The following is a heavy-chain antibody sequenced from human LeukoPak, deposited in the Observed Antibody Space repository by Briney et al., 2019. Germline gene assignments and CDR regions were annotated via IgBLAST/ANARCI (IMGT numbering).Heavy chain of an antibody. Sequence: GGSLRLSCAASGFTFSDYYMSWIRQAPGKGLEWVSYISSSGSTIYYADSVKGRFTISRDNAKNSLYLQMNSLRAEDTAVYYCAKESQQIWFGELGSAFDIWGQGTMVTVSS. CDR3: AKESQQIWFGELGSAFDI. CDR2: ISSSGSTI. J-gene: IGHJ3*02. CDR1: GFTFSDYY. V-gene: IGHV3-11*01. D-gene: IGHD3-10*01.